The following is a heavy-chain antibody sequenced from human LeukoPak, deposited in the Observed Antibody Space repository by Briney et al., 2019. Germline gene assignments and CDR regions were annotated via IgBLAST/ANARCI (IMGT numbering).Heavy chain of an antibody. CDR1: GGSFSGYY. CDR3: ARGLSRLRFLEWLPTHFDY. CDR2: INHSGST. V-gene: IGHV4-34*01. J-gene: IGHJ4*02. Sequence: SETLSLTCAAYGGSFSGYYWSWIRQPPGKGLEWIGEINHSGSTNYNPSLKSRVTISVDTSKNQFSLKLSSVTAADTAVYYCARGLSRLRFLEWLPTHFDYWGQGTLVTVSS. D-gene: IGHD3-3*01.